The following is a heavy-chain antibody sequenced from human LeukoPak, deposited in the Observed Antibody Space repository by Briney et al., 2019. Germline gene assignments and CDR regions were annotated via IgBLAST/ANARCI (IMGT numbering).Heavy chain of an antibody. CDR2: INPNSGGT. Sequence: ASVKVSCKASGYTFTDYYINWVRQAPGQGLEWIGWINPNSGGTNYAQKFQGRVTMTRDTSISTAYMELSRLRSDDTAVYYCARAHYYYDSSGYYGAYFDYWGQGTLVTVSS. CDR3: ARAHYYYDSSGYYGAYFDY. CDR1: GYTFTDYY. J-gene: IGHJ4*02. D-gene: IGHD3-22*01. V-gene: IGHV1-2*02.